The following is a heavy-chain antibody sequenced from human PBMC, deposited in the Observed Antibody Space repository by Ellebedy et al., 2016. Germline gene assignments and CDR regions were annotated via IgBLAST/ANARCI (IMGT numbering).Heavy chain of an antibody. CDR1: GISFDFYW. D-gene: IGHD3/OR15-3a*01. CDR3: VRIPWSSDFALDL. V-gene: IGHV3-74*01. Sequence: GGSLRLSXVTSGISFDFYWMHWVRQVPGKGLVWVARINGDGSSLDYADAVRGRFTISRDNANNTLYLQMSDLRPEDSGLYYCVRIPWSSDFALDLWGQGTMVSVSS. CDR2: INGDGSSL. J-gene: IGHJ3*01.